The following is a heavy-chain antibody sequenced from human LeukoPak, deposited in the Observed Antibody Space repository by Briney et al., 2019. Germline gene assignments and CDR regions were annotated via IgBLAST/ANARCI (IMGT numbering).Heavy chain of an antibody. CDR1: GFMLSDYG. D-gene: IGHD2-21*01. J-gene: IGHJ2*01. Sequence: TGGSLRLSCAASGFMLSDYGMHWVRQAPGKGLEWVAVISNDGSIIYYADSVKGRFTISRDNSKNTLHLQMNSLRPDDTAVYYCAKDGPYCGGITCYFRYFDLWGRGTLVTVSS. CDR3: AKDGPYCGGITCYFRYFDL. V-gene: IGHV3-30*18. CDR2: ISNDGSII.